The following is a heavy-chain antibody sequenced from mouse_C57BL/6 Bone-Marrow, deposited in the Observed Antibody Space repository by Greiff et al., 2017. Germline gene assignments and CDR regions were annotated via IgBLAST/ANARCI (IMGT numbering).Heavy chain of an antibody. D-gene: IGHD1-1*01. CDR2: INPYNGGT. CDR1: GYTFTDYY. CDR3: ARAYYYGSSSGFAY. Sequence: EVQLQQSGPVLVKPGASVKMSCKASGYTFTDYYMNWVKQSHGKSLEWIGVINPYNGGTSYNQKFKGKATLTVDKSSSTAYMELNSLTSEDSAVYYCARAYYYGSSSGFAYWGQWTLVTVSA. V-gene: IGHV1-19*01. J-gene: IGHJ3*01.